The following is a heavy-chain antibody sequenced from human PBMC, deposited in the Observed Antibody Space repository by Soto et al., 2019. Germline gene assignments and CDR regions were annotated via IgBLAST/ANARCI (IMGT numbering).Heavy chain of an antibody. CDR1: GGSFSGYY. CDR3: ARGGLLLWFGELPYNWFDP. D-gene: IGHD3-10*01. J-gene: IGHJ5*02. V-gene: IGHV4-34*01. Sequence: QVQLQQWGAGLLKPSETLSLTCAVYGGSFSGYYWSWIRQPPGKGLEWIGEINHSGSTNYNPSLKSRVTISVDTSKNQFSLKLSSVTAADTAVYYCARGGLLLWFGELPYNWFDPWGQGTLVTVSS. CDR2: INHSGST.